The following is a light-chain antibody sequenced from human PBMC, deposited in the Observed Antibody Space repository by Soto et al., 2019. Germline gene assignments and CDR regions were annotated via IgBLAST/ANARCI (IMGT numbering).Light chain of an antibody. J-gene: IGKJ5*01. CDR2: AAS. V-gene: IGKV1-8*01. CDR3: QQLNSYSIT. CDR1: QGISSY. Sequence: AIRMTQSPSSLSASTGDRVTITCRASQGISSYLAWYQQKPGKAPKLLIYAASTLQSGVPSRFSGSGSGTDFTLTISSLQPEDFATYYCQQLNSYSITFGQGTRLEIK.